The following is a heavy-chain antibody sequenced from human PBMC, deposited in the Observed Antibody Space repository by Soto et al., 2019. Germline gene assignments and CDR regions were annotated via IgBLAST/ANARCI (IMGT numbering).Heavy chain of an antibody. Sequence: QVQLVQSGAEVKKPGASVKVSCKASGYTFTSYDINWVRQATGQGLEWMGWMNPNSGNTGYAQKFQGRVTMTRNTSISTAYMELSSLRSEDTAVYYCARGGAVPLSVRVLYYFDYWGQGTLVTVSS. CDR2: MNPNSGNT. V-gene: IGHV1-8*01. J-gene: IGHJ4*02. CDR1: GYTFTSYD. CDR3: ARGGAVPLSVRVLYYFDY. D-gene: IGHD2-8*02.